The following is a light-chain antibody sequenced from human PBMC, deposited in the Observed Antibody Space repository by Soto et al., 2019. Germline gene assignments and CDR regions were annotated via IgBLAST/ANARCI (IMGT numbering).Light chain of an antibody. Sequence: ALTQPASVSWSPGQSITISCTETSSDVGGYNYVSWYQQHPGKAPKLVIYEVSHRPSGVSDRFSGSKSGNTASLTISGLQAEDEADYYCNSYTSSSTSIYVFGTGTKVTVL. J-gene: IGLJ1*01. CDR2: EVS. CDR3: NSYTSSSTSIYV. CDR1: SSDVGGYNY. V-gene: IGLV2-14*01.